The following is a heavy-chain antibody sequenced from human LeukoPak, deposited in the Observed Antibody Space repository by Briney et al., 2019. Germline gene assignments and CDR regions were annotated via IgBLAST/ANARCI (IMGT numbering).Heavy chain of an antibody. Sequence: GGSLRLSCAASGFTFSSYWMTWVRQAPGKGLEWVANINQDGSEKYYVDSVKGRFAISRDNAKNSLYLQMNSLRAEDTAVYYCARSRAAGYYDSSGYYYYFDYWGQGTLVTVSS. V-gene: IGHV3-7*01. J-gene: IGHJ4*02. CDR3: ARSRAAGYYDSSGYYYYFDY. CDR1: GFTFSSYW. CDR2: INQDGSEK. D-gene: IGHD3-22*01.